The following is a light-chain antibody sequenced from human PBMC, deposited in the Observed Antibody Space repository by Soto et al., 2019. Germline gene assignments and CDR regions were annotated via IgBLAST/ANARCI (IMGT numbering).Light chain of an antibody. CDR1: QSVSSY. J-gene: IGKJ3*01. V-gene: IGKV3-11*01. Sequence: EIVLTQSPATLSLSPGERATLSCRASQSVSSYLAWYQQKPGQAPRLLIYDASNRATSIPARFSGSGSGTDFTLTISSLEPEDFAVYYCQQRSNWPLVTFGPGTKVDIK. CDR3: QQRSNWPLVT. CDR2: DAS.